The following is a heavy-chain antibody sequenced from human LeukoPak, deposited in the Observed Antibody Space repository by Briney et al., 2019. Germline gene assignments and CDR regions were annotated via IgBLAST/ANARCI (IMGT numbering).Heavy chain of an antibody. J-gene: IGHJ1*01. Sequence: SSVKVSCKASGGTFSRKTISWVRQAPGQGLEWMGGIIPIFGTANYAQKFQGRVTITADESTSTAYMELSSLRSEDTAVYYCARDQASSSSWTEYFQHWGQGTLVTVSS. CDR1: GGTFSRKT. CDR2: IIPIFGTA. V-gene: IGHV1-69*13. CDR3: ARDQASSSSWTEYFQH. D-gene: IGHD6-13*01.